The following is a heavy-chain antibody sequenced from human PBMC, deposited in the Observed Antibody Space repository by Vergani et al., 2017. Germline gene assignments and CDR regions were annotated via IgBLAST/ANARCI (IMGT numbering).Heavy chain of an antibody. D-gene: IGHD1-7*01. Sequence: EVQLLESGGGLVQPGGSLRLSCAASGFTFSSYAMSWVRQAPGKGLEWVSAISGSDGSTYYADSVKGRFTISRDKSKNTLYLQMNSLRAEDTAVYYCAKDKSWNYIFDYWGQGTLVTVSS. CDR3: AKDKSWNYIFDY. CDR2: ISGSDGST. CDR1: GFTFSSYA. J-gene: IGHJ4*02. V-gene: IGHV3-23*01.